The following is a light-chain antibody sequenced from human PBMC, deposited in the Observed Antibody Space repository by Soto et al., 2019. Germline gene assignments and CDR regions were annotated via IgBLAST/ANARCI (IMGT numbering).Light chain of an antibody. CDR1: QGISNS. J-gene: IGKJ5*01. Sequence: IQLTQSPSSLSASIGDRVTSTCRASQGISNSLAWYQQKPGKAPKLLIYIASTLQSGVPPRFSGSGFGTDFTLTISSLQPEDFATYYCQQLDSYPLTFGQGTRLEIK. CDR3: QQLDSYPLT. V-gene: IGKV1-9*01. CDR2: IAS.